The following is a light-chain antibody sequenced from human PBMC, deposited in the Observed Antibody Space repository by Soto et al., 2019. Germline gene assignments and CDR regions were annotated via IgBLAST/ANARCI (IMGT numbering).Light chain of an antibody. V-gene: IGLV2-14*01. CDR3: SSYTSSSTYV. Sequence: QSVLTQPASVSGSPGQSITISCTGTNSDVGGYNSVSWYQQHPGKAPKLMIYDVSNRPSGVSNRFSGSKSGNTASLTISGLQAEDEADYYCSSYTSSSTYVFGTGTKLTVL. CDR1: NSDVGGYNS. J-gene: IGLJ1*01. CDR2: DVS.